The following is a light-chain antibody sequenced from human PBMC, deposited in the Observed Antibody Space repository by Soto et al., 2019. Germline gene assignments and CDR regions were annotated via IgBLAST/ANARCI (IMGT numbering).Light chain of an antibody. CDR1: SSDVGSYNR. Sequence: QSVLTQPPSVSGSPGQSVTISCTGTSSDVGSYNRVSWYQQPPGTAPKLMIYGVSNRPSGVPDRFSGSKSGNTASLTISGLQAEDEADYYCSLYTSSSTYVFGTGPKVTVL. CDR3: SLYTSSSTYV. CDR2: GVS. J-gene: IGLJ1*01. V-gene: IGLV2-18*01.